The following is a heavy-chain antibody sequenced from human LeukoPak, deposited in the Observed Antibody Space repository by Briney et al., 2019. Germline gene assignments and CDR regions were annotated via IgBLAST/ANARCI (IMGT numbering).Heavy chain of an antibody. CDR3: ARDSGSGNNDY. V-gene: IGHV1-3*04. J-gene: IGHJ4*02. Sequence: ASVKVSCKASGGTFSSYAIGWVRQAPGQRLEWMGWISTGNGNTKYSQNFQGRVTFISNTSATTAFMELSSLRSEDAAVYHCARDSGSGNNDYWGQGTLVTVSS. CDR2: ISTGNGNT. CDR1: GGTFSSYA. D-gene: IGHD1-26*01.